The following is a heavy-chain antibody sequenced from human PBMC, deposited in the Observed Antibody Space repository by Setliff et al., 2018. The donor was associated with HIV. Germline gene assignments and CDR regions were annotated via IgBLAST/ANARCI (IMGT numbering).Heavy chain of an antibody. V-gene: IGHV3-15*01. Sequence: GGSLRLSCAASGFTFSNAWMSWVRQAPGKGLEWVGRIKSKTDGGTTEYAASVKGRFTISRDDSKSIAYLQMNSLKTEDTAVYYCSRSRGIIVVTPGYWGQGTLVTVSS. CDR2: IKSKTDGGTT. D-gene: IGHD3-22*01. CDR3: SRSRGIIVVTPGY. CDR1: GFTFSNAW. J-gene: IGHJ4*02.